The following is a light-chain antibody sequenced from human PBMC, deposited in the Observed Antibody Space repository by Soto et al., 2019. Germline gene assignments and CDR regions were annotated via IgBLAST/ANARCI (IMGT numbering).Light chain of an antibody. Sequence: ENVLTQSPATLSLYQGERATLSCRASQSVSSYLAWYQQKPGQAPRLLIYDASNRATGIPARFGGSGSGTDFTLTISSLEPEDFAVYYCQQRSNWPLTFGQGTLLEI. J-gene: IGKJ5*01. V-gene: IGKV3-11*01. CDR3: QQRSNWPLT. CDR1: QSVSSY. CDR2: DAS.